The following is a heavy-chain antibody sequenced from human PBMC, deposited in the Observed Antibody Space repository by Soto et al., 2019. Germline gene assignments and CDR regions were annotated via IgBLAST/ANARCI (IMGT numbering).Heavy chain of an antibody. V-gene: IGHV1-69*01. CDR3: ASPRGITIFGVVPSMAYGMDV. J-gene: IGHJ6*02. CDR1: GGTFSSYA. Sequence: QVQLVQSGAEVKKPGSSVKVSCKASGGTFSSYAISWVRQAPGQGLEWMGGIIPIFGTANYAQKFQGRVTITSDESTSTGYMELSSLRSEDTAVYYCASPRGITIFGVVPSMAYGMDVWGQGTTVTVSS. CDR2: IIPIFGTA. D-gene: IGHD3-3*01.